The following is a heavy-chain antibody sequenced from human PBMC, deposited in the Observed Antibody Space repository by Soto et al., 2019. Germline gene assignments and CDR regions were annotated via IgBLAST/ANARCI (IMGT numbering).Heavy chain of an antibody. CDR3: ARGGTPIAY. Sequence: QVQLVQSGAEVKKPGASVKVSCKASGYTFTNFGISWVRQAPGQGLEWMGWISAYNGNTNYAQKFQGRVTMTTDPSTSTAYMEVRILRFADPAVYYCARGGTPIAYWGQGTLVTVSS. CDR2: ISAYNGNT. V-gene: IGHV1-18*01. CDR1: GYTFTNFG. D-gene: IGHD3-16*01. J-gene: IGHJ4*02.